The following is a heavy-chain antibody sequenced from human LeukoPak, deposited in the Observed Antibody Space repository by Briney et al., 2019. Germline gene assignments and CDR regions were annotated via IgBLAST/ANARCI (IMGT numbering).Heavy chain of an antibody. Sequence: GGSLRLSCAASGFTFSTYWMHWVRQAPGKGLVWVSRINSDGSSTSYADSVKGRFTISRDNAKNTLYLHMNSLRAEDTAIYYCARDPSLFSGSYGYWGQGTLVTVSS. D-gene: IGHD1-26*01. CDR1: GFTFSTYW. V-gene: IGHV3-74*01. CDR3: ARDPSLFSGSYGY. CDR2: INSDGSST. J-gene: IGHJ4*02.